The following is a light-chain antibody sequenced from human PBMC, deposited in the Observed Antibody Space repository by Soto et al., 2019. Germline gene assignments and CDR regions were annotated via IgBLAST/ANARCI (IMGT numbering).Light chain of an antibody. V-gene: IGKV1-39*01. CDR1: QSISSY. J-gene: IGKJ3*01. CDR3: QQSYSTPFT. Sequence: DIQMTQSPSSLSASVGDRVTITCRASQSISSYLNWYQQKPGKAPKLLIYAASSLQSGVPSRFSGSGSGTDFTLTSSSLQPEYFANYYCQQSYSTPFTFGPGTKVDIK. CDR2: AAS.